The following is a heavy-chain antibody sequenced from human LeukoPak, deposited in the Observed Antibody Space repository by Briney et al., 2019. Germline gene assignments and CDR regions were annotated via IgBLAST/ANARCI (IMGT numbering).Heavy chain of an antibody. CDR3: ARGGSGWDDWFDP. J-gene: IGHJ5*02. Sequence: GGSLRLSCAASGFTFSSYEMNWVRQAPGKGLEWVSYISSSGSTIYYADSVKGRFTISRDNAKSSLYLQMNSLRAEDTAVYYCARGGSGWDDWFDPWGQGTLVTVSS. CDR1: GFTFSSYE. D-gene: IGHD6-19*01. V-gene: IGHV3-48*03. CDR2: ISSSGSTI.